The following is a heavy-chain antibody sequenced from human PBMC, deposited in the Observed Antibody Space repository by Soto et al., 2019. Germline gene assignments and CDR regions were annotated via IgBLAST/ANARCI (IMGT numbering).Heavy chain of an antibody. V-gene: IGHV1-18*01. Sequence: ASVKVSCKASGYTFTSYGISWVRQAPGQGLEWMGWISAYNGNTNYAQKLQGRVTMTTDTSTSTAYMELRSLRSDDTAVYYCARSLSGYSYGWYGSDVFYFCGQGSMDTVS. CDR3: ARSLSGYSYGWYGSDVFYF. CDR1: GYTFTSYG. CDR2: ISAYNGNT. J-gene: IGHJ3*01. D-gene: IGHD6-19*01.